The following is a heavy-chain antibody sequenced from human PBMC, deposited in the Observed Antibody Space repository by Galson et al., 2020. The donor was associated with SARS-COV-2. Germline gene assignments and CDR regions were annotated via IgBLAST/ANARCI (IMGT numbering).Heavy chain of an antibody. Sequence: ASETLSLTCTVSGGSISSYYWSWIRQPPGKGLEWIGYIYYSGSTNYNPSLKSRVTISVDTSKNQFSLKLSSVTAADTAVYYCAGSSEYYYDSSDLPVPFDYWGQGTLVTVSS. CDR2: IYYSGST. CDR3: AGSSEYYYDSSDLPVPFDY. CDR1: GGSISSYY. D-gene: IGHD3-22*01. J-gene: IGHJ4*02. V-gene: IGHV4-59*01.